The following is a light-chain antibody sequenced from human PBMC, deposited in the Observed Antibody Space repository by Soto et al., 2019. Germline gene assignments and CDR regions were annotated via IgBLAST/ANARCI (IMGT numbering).Light chain of an antibody. J-gene: IGKJ4*01. CDR1: QSVSSN. V-gene: IGKV3-15*01. CDR2: DTS. Sequence: EIVMTQSPVTLSVSPGERATLSCRASQSVSSNLAWYQQKPGQAPRLLIYDTSTRATGIPVRFSGSGSGTEFTLTIGSLQSEDFAVYYCHQYNNWPLTFGGGTKVEIK. CDR3: HQYNNWPLT.